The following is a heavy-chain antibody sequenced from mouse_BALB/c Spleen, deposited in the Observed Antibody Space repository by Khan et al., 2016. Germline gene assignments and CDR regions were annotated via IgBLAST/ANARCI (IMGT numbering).Heavy chain of an antibody. CDR1: GFNIKDTY. CDR2: IAPANGNT. CDR3: VRPFSACDYAFAY. V-gene: IGHV14-3*02. Sequence: VQLQQSGAEFVKPGASVKLSCTASGFNIKDTYIHWVNQSPEQGLEWIGGIAPANGNTKFDPTFQGKATITRDTSSNKAYLQIRILTSENTVGSYCVRPFSACDYAFAYWGQGTLVTVSA. J-gene: IGHJ3*01. D-gene: IGHD2-13*01.